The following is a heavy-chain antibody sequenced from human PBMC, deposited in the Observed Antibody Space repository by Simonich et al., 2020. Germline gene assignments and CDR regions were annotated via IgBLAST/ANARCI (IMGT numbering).Heavy chain of an antibody. V-gene: IGHV4-38-2*01. CDR3: ARVGYSNYYYYGMEV. D-gene: IGHD6-13*01. Sequence: QVQLQESGPGLVKPSETLSLTCAVSGYSISSGYYGGWIRQPPGKGLEWIGSIYHSTRTYYNLSLKSRVTISVDTSKNQFSLKLSSVTAADTAVYYCARVGYSNYYYYGMEVWGEGTTVTVSS. CDR1: GYSISSGYY. CDR2: IYHSTRT. J-gene: IGHJ6*04.